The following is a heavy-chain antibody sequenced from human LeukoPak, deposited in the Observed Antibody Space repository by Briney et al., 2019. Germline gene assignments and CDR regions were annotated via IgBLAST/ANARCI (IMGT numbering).Heavy chain of an antibody. J-gene: IGHJ6*02. CDR2: IYYSGST. V-gene: IGHV4-59*01. CDR3: ARVKTGYSSGWYDMDV. CDR1: GGSISSYY. D-gene: IGHD6-19*01. Sequence: KPSETLSLTCTVSGGSISSYYWSWIRQPPGKGLEWIGYIYYSGSTHYNPSLKSRVTISVDTSKNQFSLKLSSVTAADTAVYYCARVKTGYSSGWYDMDVWGQGTTVTVSS.